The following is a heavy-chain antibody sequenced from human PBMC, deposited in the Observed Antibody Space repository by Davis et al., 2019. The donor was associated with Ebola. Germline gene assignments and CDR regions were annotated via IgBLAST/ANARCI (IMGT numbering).Heavy chain of an antibody. Sequence: AASVKVSCKASGGTFDSFAISWVRQAPGQGLEWMGGIVPVFATPTYAQMFQGRVTMTTDTSTTTAYMELRSLRSDDTAVYYCAFNRGYGVWFDPWGQGTQVTVSS. CDR3: AFNRGYGVWFDP. CDR2: IVPVFATP. CDR1: GGTFDSFA. V-gene: IGHV1-69*05. D-gene: IGHD3-3*01. J-gene: IGHJ5*02.